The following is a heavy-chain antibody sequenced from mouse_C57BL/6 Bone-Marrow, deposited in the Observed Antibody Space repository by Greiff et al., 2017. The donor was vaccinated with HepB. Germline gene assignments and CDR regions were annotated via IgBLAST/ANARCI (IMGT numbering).Heavy chain of an antibody. CDR2: IYPGNSDT. CDR1: GYTFTSYW. V-gene: IGHV1-5*01. Sequence: EVQLQESGTVLARPGASVKMSCKTSGYTFTSYWMHWVKQRPGQGLEWIGAIYPGNSDTSYNQKFKGKAKLTAVTSASTAYMELSSLTNEDSAVYYCTGGSSYTWFAYWGQGTLVTVSA. J-gene: IGHJ3*01. D-gene: IGHD1-1*01. CDR3: TGGSSYTWFAY.